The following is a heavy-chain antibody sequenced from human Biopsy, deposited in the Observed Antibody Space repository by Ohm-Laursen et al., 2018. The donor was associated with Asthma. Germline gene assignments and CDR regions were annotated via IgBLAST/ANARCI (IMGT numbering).Heavy chain of an antibody. V-gene: IGHV4-34*01. D-gene: IGHD6-19*01. Sequence: SDTLSLTCAISGGSFTHYFWMWIRQPPGKGLEWIGDINYRGDTNYNPSLESRVSISVDTSTYHFSLRLNSVTAADTAVYYCVRGEEVAGTYFKDWDQGTLVTVSS. CDR2: INYRGDT. CDR3: VRGEEVAGTYFKD. J-gene: IGHJ1*01. CDR1: GGSFTHYF.